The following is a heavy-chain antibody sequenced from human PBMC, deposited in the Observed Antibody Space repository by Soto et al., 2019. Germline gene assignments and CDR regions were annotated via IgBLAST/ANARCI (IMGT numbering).Heavy chain of an antibody. V-gene: IGHV3-23*01. CDR3: AKDPITYYDFWSGYYPELAAFDY. Sequence: PGGSLRLSCAASGFTFRSYALSWVRQAPGKGLEWVSAISGSGGSTYYADSVKGRFTISRDNSKNTLYLQMNSLRAEDTAVYYCAKDPITYYDFWSGYYPELAAFDYWGQGTLVTVSS. J-gene: IGHJ4*02. CDR2: ISGSGGST. CDR1: GFTFRSYA. D-gene: IGHD3-3*01.